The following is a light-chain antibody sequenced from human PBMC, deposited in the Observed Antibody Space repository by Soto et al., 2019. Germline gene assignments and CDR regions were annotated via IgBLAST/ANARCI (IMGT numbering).Light chain of an antibody. CDR1: SSDVGNYNY. Sequence: QSALTQSASVSRSPGQSITISCTGTSSDVGNYNYVSWYQQHPGEVPKLIIFNVNNRPSGVSNRFSGSKSGNTASLTISGLQAEDEADYYCSSFTSSTTYVFGTGTKVTVL. CDR2: NVN. CDR3: SSFTSSTTYV. V-gene: IGLV2-14*01. J-gene: IGLJ1*01.